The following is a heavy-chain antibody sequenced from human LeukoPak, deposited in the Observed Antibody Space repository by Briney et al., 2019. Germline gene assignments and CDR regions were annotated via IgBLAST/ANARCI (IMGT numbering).Heavy chain of an antibody. D-gene: IGHD3-10*01. CDR2: IYSGGST. CDR1: GFTVSSNY. CDR3: AREATMVRGEYWDI. V-gene: IGHV3-66*01. J-gene: IGHJ3*02. Sequence: GGSLRLSCAASGFTVSSNYMSWVRQAPGKGLEWVPVIYSGGSTYYADSVKGRFTISRDNSKNTLYLQMHSLRAEDTAVYYCAREATMVRGEYWDIWGQGTMVTVSS.